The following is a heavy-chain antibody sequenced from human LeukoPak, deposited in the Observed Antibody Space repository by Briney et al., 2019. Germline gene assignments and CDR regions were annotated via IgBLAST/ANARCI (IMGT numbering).Heavy chain of an antibody. Sequence: GRSLRLSCAASGFIFNNYAMSWVRQAPGKGLVWVSAISSSGGRTYYADSVKGRFTISRDNSKNKLYLQMNILRAEDTAVYYCAKGYCSGVTCYSGLFDYWGQGTLVTVSS. J-gene: IGHJ4*02. CDR3: AKGYCSGVTCYSGLFDY. CDR2: ISSSGGRT. CDR1: GFIFNNYA. D-gene: IGHD2-15*01. V-gene: IGHV3-23*01.